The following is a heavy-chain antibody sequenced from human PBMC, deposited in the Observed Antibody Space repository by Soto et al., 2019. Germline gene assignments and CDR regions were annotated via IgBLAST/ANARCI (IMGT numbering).Heavy chain of an antibody. CDR3: ARLMLSGYDAFDI. Sequence: SETLSLTCTVSGGSISSSSYYWGWIRQPPGKGLEWIGSIYYSGSTNYNPSLKSRVTISVDTSKNQFSLKLSSVTAADTAVYYCARLMLSGYDAFDIWGQGTMVTVSS. V-gene: IGHV4-39*01. J-gene: IGHJ3*02. D-gene: IGHD5-12*01. CDR2: IYYSGST. CDR1: GGSISSSSYY.